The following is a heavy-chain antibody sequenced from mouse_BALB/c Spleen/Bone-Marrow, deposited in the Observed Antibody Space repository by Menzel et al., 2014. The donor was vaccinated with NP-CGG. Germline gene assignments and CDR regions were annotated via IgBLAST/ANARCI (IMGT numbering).Heavy chain of an antibody. V-gene: IGHV1-67*01. CDR2: ISTYSGNT. J-gene: IGHJ2*01. Sequence: VQGVESGPELVRPGVSVKLSCKGSGYTFTAYAMHWVKQSHAKSLEWIGLISTYSGNTHYNQNFKGKATMTVDKSSSTAYMELARLTSGDSAIYYCARNFYGSSYFDYWGQGTTLTVSS. D-gene: IGHD1-1*01. CDR1: GYTFTAYA. CDR3: ARNFYGSSYFDY.